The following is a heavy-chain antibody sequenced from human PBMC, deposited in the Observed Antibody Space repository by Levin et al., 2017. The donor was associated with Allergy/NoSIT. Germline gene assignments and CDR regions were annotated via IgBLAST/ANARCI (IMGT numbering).Heavy chain of an antibody. V-gene: IGHV1-69*06. CDR2: IIPIFGTA. Sequence: KISCKASGGTFSSYAISWVRQAPGQGLEWMGGIIPIFGTANYAQKFQGRVTITADKSTSTAYMELSSPRSEDTAVYYCARGAYYYGSGSYYHKLQYFQHWGQGTLVTVSS. J-gene: IGHJ1*01. D-gene: IGHD3-10*01. CDR1: GGTFSSYA. CDR3: ARGAYYYGSGSYYHKLQYFQH.